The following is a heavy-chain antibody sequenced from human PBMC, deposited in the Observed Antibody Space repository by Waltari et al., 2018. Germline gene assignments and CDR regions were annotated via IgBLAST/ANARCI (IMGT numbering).Heavy chain of an antibody. CDR1: GLSFSNYG. V-gene: IGHV3-30*18. CDR3: AKDWRWEQLVYGFNI. D-gene: IGHD3-3*01. Sequence: QEQVVESGGGVVQPGGSLRLSCAASGLSFSNYGMHWVRQATGKGLELVATISYDGANKYHADSVKGRFTISRDNSKNTLYLQMNSLRAEETAVYYCAKDWRWEQLVYGFNIWGQGTMVTVSS. J-gene: IGHJ3*02. CDR2: ISYDGANK.